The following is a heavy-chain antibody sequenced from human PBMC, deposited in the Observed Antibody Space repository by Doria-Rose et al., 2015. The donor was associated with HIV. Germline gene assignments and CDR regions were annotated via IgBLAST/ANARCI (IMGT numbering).Heavy chain of an antibody. D-gene: IGHD3-10*01. J-gene: IGHJ6*03. CDR2: IYSSGST. CDR3: ARFRPSRGIYYSLDV. Sequence: WIGYIYSSGSTHYNSSLKSRVTISIDTSKNQFSLKLSSVTAADTAVYYCARFRPSRGIYYSLDVWGKGTRSPSP. V-gene: IGHV4-4*09.